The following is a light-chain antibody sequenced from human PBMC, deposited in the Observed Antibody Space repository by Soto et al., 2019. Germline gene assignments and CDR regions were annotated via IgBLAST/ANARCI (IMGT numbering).Light chain of an antibody. CDR1: QSISSF. V-gene: IGKV1-39*01. J-gene: IGKJ2*01. CDR3: QQSYSTPYT. Sequence: DIQMTHSPSSLSVSVGDRVTITCRASQSISSFLHWYQQKPGKAPQLLISASSIFQSGVPSRFSGSGSGTDFTLTISSLQPEDFATYYCQQSYSTPYTFGQGTKLEIK. CDR2: ASS.